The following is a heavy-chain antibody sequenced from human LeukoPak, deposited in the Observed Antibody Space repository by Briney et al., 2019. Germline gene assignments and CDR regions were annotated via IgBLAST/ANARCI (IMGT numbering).Heavy chain of an antibody. J-gene: IGHJ5*02. CDR1: GFTFSSYT. CDR3: ARDPFCSSSTGCYFEDWFDP. Sequence: GGSLRLSCAASGFTFSSYTMNWVRQAPGKGLEWVSYTTSSGKTIYYADSLEGRFTISRDNTKKSLYLQMSSLRAEDTALYYCARDPFCSSSTGCYFEDWFDPWGPGTLVTVSS. D-gene: IGHD2-2*01. CDR2: TTSSGKTI. V-gene: IGHV3-48*04.